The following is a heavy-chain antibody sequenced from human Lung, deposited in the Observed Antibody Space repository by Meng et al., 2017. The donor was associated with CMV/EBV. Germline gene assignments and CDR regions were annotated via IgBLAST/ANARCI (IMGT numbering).Heavy chain of an antibody. J-gene: IGHJ4*02. V-gene: IGHV3-15*01. D-gene: IGHD1-1*01. Sequence: GGSLRLXCAGSGFTISNAKISWVRQAPGKGLEWVARIKPTTEHETIDYAAPVEGRFTISRDDSRNTVYLQMNSLKSEDTAVYFCTTVNWNYYDYWAQGT. CDR3: TTVNWNYYDY. CDR1: GFTISNAK. CDR2: IKPTTEHETI.